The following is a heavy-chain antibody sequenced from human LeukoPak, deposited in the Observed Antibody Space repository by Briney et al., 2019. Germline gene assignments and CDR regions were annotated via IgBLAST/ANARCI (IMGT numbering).Heavy chain of an antibody. CDR3: ARGGNNEYYYYMDG. V-gene: IGHV3-23*01. CDR2: ISGSGGSA. CDR1: GFTFTGYA. J-gene: IGHJ6*03. D-gene: IGHD1/OR15-1a*01. Sequence: GGSLRLSCAASGFTFTGYAMIWVRRAPGKGLEWVSAISGSGGSAFYADSVKGRFTISRDNSKNTLYLQMNSLRAGDTAVYYCARGGNNEYYYYMDGWGKGTTVTVSS.